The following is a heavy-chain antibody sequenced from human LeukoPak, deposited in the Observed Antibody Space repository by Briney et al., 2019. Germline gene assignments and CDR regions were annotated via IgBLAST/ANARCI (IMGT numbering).Heavy chain of an antibody. CDR3: ARGSGDYYYYYMDV. Sequence: ASVKVSCKASGYTSTSYGISWVRQAPGQGLEWMGWISAYNGNTNYAQKLQGRVTMTTDTSTSTAYMELRSLRSDDTAVYYCARGSGDYYYYYMDVWGKGTTVTVPS. J-gene: IGHJ6*03. CDR2: ISAYNGNT. CDR1: GYTSTSYG. V-gene: IGHV1-18*01.